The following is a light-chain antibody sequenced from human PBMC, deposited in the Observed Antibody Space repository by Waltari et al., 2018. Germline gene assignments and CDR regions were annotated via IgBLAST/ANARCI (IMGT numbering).Light chain of an antibody. V-gene: IGLV1-40*01. CDR3: SSYTANTRF. CDR1: SSNIGAGHD. Sequence: QSVLTQPTSVSGAPGQRVPISCTGSSSNIGAGHDVHWYQAFPGTAPKLLIYGNNNRPSGVPDRFSGSKSGSSASLAINGLQAEDEADYYCSSYTANTRFFGGGTKLTVL. J-gene: IGLJ2*01. CDR2: GNN.